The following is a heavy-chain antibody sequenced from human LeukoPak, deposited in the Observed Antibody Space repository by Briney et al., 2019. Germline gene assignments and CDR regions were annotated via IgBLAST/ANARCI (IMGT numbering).Heavy chain of an antibody. D-gene: IGHD2-15*01. J-gene: IGHJ6*04. V-gene: IGHV3-48*03. CDR2: ISSSGSAI. CDR1: GFNFSTYE. CDR3: VRGLVVAATPPYSYYGMDV. Sequence: GGSLRLSCAASGFNFSTYEMNWVRQAPGKGLEWLSYISSSGSAIYSADSVKGRFTISRDNAKNSLYLQMNSLRAEDTAVYYCVRGLVVAATPPYSYYGMDVWGKGTTVTVSS.